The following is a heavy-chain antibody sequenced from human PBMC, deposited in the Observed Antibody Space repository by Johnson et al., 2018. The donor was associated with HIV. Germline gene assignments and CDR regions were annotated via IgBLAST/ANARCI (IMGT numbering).Heavy chain of an antibody. CDR3: TRQADI. J-gene: IGHJ3*02. CDR2: ISWNSGSI. CDR1: GFTFSKPW. V-gene: IGHV3-9*01. Sequence: EVLLVESGGDLVKPGGSLRLSCAGSGFTFSKPWLTWVRHAPGKGLEWVSGISWNSGSIGYADSVKGRFTISRDNAKNSLYLQMNSLRAEDTAVYYCTRQADIWGQGTMVTVSS.